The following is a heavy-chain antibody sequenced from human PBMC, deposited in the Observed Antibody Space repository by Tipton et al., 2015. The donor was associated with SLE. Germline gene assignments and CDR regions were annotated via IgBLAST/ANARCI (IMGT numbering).Heavy chain of an antibody. V-gene: IGHV3-23*01. CDR1: GFTFSSYA. CDR3: ARAPHAFDI. J-gene: IGHJ3*02. Sequence: SLRLSCAASGFTFSSYAMSWVRQAPGKGLEWVSAISDSGGSTYYADSVKGRFTISRDNAKNSLYLQMKSLRAEDTAVYYCARAPHAFDIWGQGTLVTVSS. CDR2: ISDSGGST.